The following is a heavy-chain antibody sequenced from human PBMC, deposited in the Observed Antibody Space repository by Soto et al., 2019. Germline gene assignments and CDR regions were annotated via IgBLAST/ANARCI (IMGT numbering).Heavy chain of an antibody. Sequence: QVQLVESGGGVVQPGTSLRVSCVGSGFTFRSYVIHWSRQAPGKGLEWVALTSYDGSEKYYDHSVRGRFTISRENSRNTPDLPFGSMILEDTALYNITRWGTPGGLEVWGQGTLLSVSS. D-gene: IGHD3-16*01. V-gene: IGHV3-30*19. CDR1: GFTFRSYV. J-gene: IGHJ4*02. CDR2: TSYDGSEK. CDR3: TRWGTPGGLEV.